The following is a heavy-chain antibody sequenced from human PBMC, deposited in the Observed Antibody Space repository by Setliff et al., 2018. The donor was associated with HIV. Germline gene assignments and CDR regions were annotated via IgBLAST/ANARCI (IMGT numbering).Heavy chain of an antibody. CDR2: INHSGST. CDR1: GGSFSGYY. V-gene: IGHV4-34*01. Sequence: LSLTCAVYGGSFSGYYWSWIRQPPGKGLEWIGEINHSGSTNYNPSLKSRVTISVDTSKNQFSLRLSSLTAADTAVYYCAREATYGTAGSAFDIWGLGTMVTVSS. J-gene: IGHJ3*02. D-gene: IGHD6-19*01. CDR3: AREATYGTAGSAFDI.